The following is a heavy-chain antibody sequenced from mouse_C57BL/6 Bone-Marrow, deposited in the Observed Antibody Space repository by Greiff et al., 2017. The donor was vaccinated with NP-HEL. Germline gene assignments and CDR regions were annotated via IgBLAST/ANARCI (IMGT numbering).Heavy chain of an antibody. CDR1: GYTFTSYD. D-gene: IGHD3-2*02. J-gene: IGHJ2*01. Sequence: QVQLKESGPELVKPGASVKLSCKASGYTFTSYDINWVKQRPGQGLEWIGWIYPRDGSTKYNEKFKGKATLTVDTSSSTEYLELHSLTSEDSAVYFCASSGYDYFDYWGQGTTLTVSS. CDR3: ASSGYDYFDY. CDR2: IYPRDGST. V-gene: IGHV1-85*01.